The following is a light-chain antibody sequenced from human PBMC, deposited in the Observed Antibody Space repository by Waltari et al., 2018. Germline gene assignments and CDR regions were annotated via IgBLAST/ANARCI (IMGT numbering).Light chain of an antibody. Sequence: EIVMTQSPATLSVSPGERATLSCRASQGVSSNLAWYQQKPGQAPRLLIYGASTRAPGIPARFSGSGSGTEFTLTISSLQSEDFAVYYCQQYNNWPPPTFGQGTKLEIK. CDR2: GAS. J-gene: IGKJ2*01. CDR3: QQYNNWPPPT. CDR1: QGVSSN. V-gene: IGKV3-15*01.